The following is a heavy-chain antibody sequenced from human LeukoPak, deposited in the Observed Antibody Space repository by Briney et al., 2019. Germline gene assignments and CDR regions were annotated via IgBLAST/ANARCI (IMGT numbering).Heavy chain of an antibody. Sequence: SETLSLTCTVSGGSISDYYWTWIRQAPGKGLEWLGYISNSGTTDYNPSLKSRVTMSVDTSKNEFSLKVTSVTAADTAMYYCARVLRGAVTSNCFDPWGQGTLVTVSS. D-gene: IGHD4-17*01. CDR3: ARVLRGAVTSNCFDP. V-gene: IGHV4-59*01. CDR2: ISNSGTT. CDR1: GGSISDYY. J-gene: IGHJ5*02.